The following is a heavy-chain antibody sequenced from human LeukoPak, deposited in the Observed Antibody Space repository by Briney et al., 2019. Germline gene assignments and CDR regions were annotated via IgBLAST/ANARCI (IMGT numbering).Heavy chain of an antibody. Sequence: ASLKVSCKASGYTFTSYDINCVRQATGQRLEWMGWMNPNSGNTGYAQKFQGRVTMTRNTSISTAYMELSSLGSEDTAVYYCAGRGFGESYYFDYWGQGTLVTVSS. CDR3: AGRGFGESYYFDY. J-gene: IGHJ4*02. V-gene: IGHV1-8*01. CDR1: GYTFTSYD. D-gene: IGHD3-10*01. CDR2: MNPNSGNT.